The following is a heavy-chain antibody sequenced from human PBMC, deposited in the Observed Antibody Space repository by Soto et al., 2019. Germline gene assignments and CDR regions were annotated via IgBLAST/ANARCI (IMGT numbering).Heavy chain of an antibody. J-gene: IGHJ4*02. CDR2: IYPSGMP. D-gene: IGHD5-18*01. V-gene: IGHV4-30-2*01. Sequence: SETLSLTCTVSGGSISNAAYSWSWIRQPPGKGLEWIGYIYPSGMPFYNPSLRSRVTISIDRSNDQFSLNLKSVTAADRAVYYRARERGGYGLFDSWGQGTLVTVSS. CDR3: ARERGGYGLFDS. CDR1: GGSISNAAYS.